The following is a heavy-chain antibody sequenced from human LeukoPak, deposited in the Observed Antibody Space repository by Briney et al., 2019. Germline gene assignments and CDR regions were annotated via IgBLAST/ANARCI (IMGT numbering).Heavy chain of an antibody. CDR1: GGSISNYF. CDR3: ARGAAAPY. Sequence: SETLSLTCTVSGGSISNYFWSWIRQPPGKGLEWIGEINHSGSTNYNPSLKSRVTISVDTSKNQFSLKLSSVTAADTAVYYCARGAAAPYWGQGTLVTVSS. D-gene: IGHD6-13*01. J-gene: IGHJ4*02. V-gene: IGHV4-34*01. CDR2: INHSGST.